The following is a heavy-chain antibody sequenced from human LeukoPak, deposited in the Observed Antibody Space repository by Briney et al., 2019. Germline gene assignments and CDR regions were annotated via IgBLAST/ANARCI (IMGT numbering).Heavy chain of an antibody. J-gene: IGHJ6*03. CDR1: GFTFSNYW. D-gene: IGHD3-10*01. CDR3: ARDRGSGSYVYYYYYYYMDV. V-gene: IGHV3-74*01. CDR2: INNDGSST. Sequence: PGGSLRLSCAAPGFTFSNYWMHWVRQAPGKGLVWVSRINNDGSSTSYADSVKGRFTISRDNAKNSLYLQMNSLRAEDTAVYYCARDRGSGSYVYYYYYYYMDVWGKGTTVTISS.